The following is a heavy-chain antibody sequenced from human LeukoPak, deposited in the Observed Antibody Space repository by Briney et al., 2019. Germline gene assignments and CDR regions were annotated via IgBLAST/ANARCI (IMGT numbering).Heavy chain of an antibody. D-gene: IGHD3-9*01. CDR1: GFTFDDYT. Sequence: GGSLRLSCVASGFTFDDYTMHWVRQVPGKGLEWVSLISWDGVNTDYADSVKGRSTISRDNSKNSLYLQKNILRAEDTALYYCAKDSSLTGYGGGYFDYWGQGTLVTV. V-gene: IGHV3-43*01. CDR3: AKDSSLTGYGGGYFDY. J-gene: IGHJ4*02. CDR2: ISWDGVNT.